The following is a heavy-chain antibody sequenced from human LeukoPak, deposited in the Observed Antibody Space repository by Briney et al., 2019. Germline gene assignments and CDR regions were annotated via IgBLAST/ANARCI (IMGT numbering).Heavy chain of an antibody. V-gene: IGHV3-66*04. Sequence: GGSLRLSCAASGFTVSSNYMSWVRQAPGKGLEWVSAIYSGGSTYYADSVKGRFTISRDNSKNTLYLQMNSLRAEDTAVYYCARHGSGRGWFDPWGQGTLVTVSS. D-gene: IGHD3-10*01. CDR1: GFTVSSNY. CDR2: IYSGGST. CDR3: ARHGSGRGWFDP. J-gene: IGHJ5*02.